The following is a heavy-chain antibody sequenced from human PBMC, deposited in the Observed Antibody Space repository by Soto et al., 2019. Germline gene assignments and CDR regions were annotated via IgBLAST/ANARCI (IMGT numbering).Heavy chain of an antibody. CDR3: ARQYVDYDILTGYSQSWFDP. D-gene: IGHD3-9*01. J-gene: IGHJ5*01. CDR2: IYYSGST. V-gene: IGHV4-39*01. Sequence: SETLSLTCTVSGGSISSSSHYWGWIRQSPGKGLEWIGSIYYSGSTYYNPSLKSRVTISVDTSKNQFSLKLSSVTAADTAVYYCARQYVDYDILTGYSQSWFDPSGQGTLVTVSS. CDR1: GGSISSSSHY.